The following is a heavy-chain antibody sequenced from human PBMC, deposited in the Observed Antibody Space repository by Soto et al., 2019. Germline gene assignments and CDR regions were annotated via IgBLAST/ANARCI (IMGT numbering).Heavy chain of an antibody. CDR2: ISAYNGNT. D-gene: IGHD2-2*01. Sequence: ASVKVSCKASGYTFTSYGISWVRQAPGQGLEWMGWISAYNGNTNYAQKLQGRVTMTTDTSTSTAYMELRSLRSDDTAVCYCAKDVNIVVVPAAIYYWGQGTLVTVSS. CDR3: AKDVNIVVVPAAIYY. CDR1: GYTFTSYG. J-gene: IGHJ4*02. V-gene: IGHV1-18*01.